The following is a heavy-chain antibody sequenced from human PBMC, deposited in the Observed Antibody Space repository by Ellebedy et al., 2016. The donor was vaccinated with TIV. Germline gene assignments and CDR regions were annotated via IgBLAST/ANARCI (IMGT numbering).Heavy chain of an antibody. Sequence: SETLSLTXTVSGGSISSGGYYWSWIRQHPGKGLEWIGYIYYSGSTYYNPSLKSRVTISVDTSKNQFSLKLSSVTAADTAVYYCARTIFSRRDELVGATTGCFDYWGQGTLVTVSS. D-gene: IGHD1-26*01. V-gene: IGHV4-31*03. CDR3: ARTIFSRRDELVGATTGCFDY. CDR1: GGSISSGGYY. J-gene: IGHJ4*02. CDR2: IYYSGST.